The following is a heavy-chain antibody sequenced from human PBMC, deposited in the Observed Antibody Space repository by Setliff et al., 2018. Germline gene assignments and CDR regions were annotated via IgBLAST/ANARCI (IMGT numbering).Heavy chain of an antibody. Sequence: ASVKVSCKASGYSFSSNAFHWVRQAPGQTLEWMGWIHAGSSNTLYSQRFQDRITISRDTSATTAHMELSSLRSDDTAVYYCARMSTSGPHYDYWGQGTLVTVSS. CDR3: ARMSTSGPHYDY. CDR2: IHAGSSNT. CDR1: GYSFSSNA. V-gene: IGHV1-3*01. J-gene: IGHJ4*02. D-gene: IGHD2-8*02.